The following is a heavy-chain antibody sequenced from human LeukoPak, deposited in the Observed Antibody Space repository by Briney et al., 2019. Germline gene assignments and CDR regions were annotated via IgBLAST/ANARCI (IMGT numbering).Heavy chain of an antibody. CDR2: ISSGGSTM. CDR1: GFPLSSYE. Sequence: GGSLRLSCVASGFPLSSYEMHWVRQAPGKGLEWVSYISSGGSTMYYADSVKGRFSISRDNAKNSLYLQMNSLRAEDTGFYYCARDLDVGANTGTFDYWGQGTRVTVSS. J-gene: IGHJ4*02. D-gene: IGHD1-26*01. V-gene: IGHV3-48*03. CDR3: ARDLDVGANTGTFDY.